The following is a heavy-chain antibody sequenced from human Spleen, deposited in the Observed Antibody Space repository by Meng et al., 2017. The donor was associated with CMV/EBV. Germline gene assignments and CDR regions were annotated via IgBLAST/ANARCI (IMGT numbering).Heavy chain of an antibody. V-gene: IGHV4-34*01. CDR1: GGSFSGYY. J-gene: IGHJ4*02. Sequence: SETLSLTCAVYGGSFSGYYWSWIRQPPGKGLEWIGEINHSGSTNYNPSLKSRVTISVDTSKNQFSLKLSSVTAADTAVYYCARGSITGTTYRYWGQGTLVTVSS. CDR3: ARGSITGTTYRY. CDR2: INHSGST. D-gene: IGHD1-7*01.